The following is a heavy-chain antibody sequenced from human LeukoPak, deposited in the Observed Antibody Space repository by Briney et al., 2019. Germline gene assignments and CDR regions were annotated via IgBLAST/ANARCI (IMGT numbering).Heavy chain of an antibody. Sequence: SQTLSLTCTVSGGSISSGGYYWSWIRQHPGKGLEWIGYIYHRGSTYYNPSLKSRVTISVDRSKNQFSLKLSSVTAADTAVYYCARGVTYYDFWSGYPDYYGMDVWGQGTTVTVSS. CDR3: ARGVTYYDFWSGYPDYYGMDV. CDR1: GGSISSGGYY. D-gene: IGHD3-3*01. CDR2: IYHRGST. J-gene: IGHJ6*02. V-gene: IGHV4-30-2*01.